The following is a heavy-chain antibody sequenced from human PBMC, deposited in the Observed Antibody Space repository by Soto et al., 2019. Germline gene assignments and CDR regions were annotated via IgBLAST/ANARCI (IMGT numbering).Heavy chain of an antibody. Sequence: SETLSLTCTVSGGSISSYYWSWIRQPPGKGLEWIGYIYYSGSTNYNPSLKSRVTISVDTSKNQFSLKLSSVTAADTAVYYCARGSRRWFDPWGQGTLVTVSS. J-gene: IGHJ5*02. V-gene: IGHV4-59*01. CDR1: GGSISSYY. CDR3: ARGSRRWFDP. CDR2: IYYSGST.